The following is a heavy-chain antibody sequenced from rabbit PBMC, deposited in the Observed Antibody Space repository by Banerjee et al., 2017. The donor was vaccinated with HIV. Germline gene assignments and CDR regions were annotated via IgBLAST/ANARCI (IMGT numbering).Heavy chain of an antibody. CDR1: GVSFSGDSY. CDR2: IDSGSSGFT. V-gene: IGHV1S40*01. D-gene: IGHD1-1*01. J-gene: IGHJ4*01. Sequence: QSLEESGGDLVKPGASLTLTCIASGVSFSGDSYMCWVRQAPGKGLEWIACIDSGSSGFTYFASWAKGRFTISKTSSTTVTLQMTSLTAADTATYFCARDLTGVIGWNFKLWGQGTLVTVS. CDR3: ARDLTGVIGWNFKL.